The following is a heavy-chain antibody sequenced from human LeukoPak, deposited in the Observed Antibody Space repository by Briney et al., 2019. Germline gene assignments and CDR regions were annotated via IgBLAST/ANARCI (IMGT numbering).Heavy chain of an antibody. J-gene: IGHJ6*02. CDR3: MSLSGMDV. CDR1: GFTFSSYA. V-gene: IGHV3-30-3*01. Sequence: PGGSLRLSCAASGFTFSSYAMHWVRQAPGKGLEWVAVISYDGSNEHYADSVKGRFTISRDNSKNTLYLQMNSLKSEDTAVYYCMSLSGMDVWGQGTTVTVSS. CDR2: ISYDGSNE.